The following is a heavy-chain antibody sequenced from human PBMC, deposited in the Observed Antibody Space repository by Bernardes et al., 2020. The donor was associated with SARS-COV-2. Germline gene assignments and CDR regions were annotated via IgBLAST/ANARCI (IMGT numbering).Heavy chain of an antibody. J-gene: IGHJ2*01. CDR3: AKDLNGDLNNWYFDL. V-gene: IGHV3-23*01. Sequence: GGSLRLSRAASGFTFSNYAMSWVRQAPGKGLEWVSVISGSGGGTYYADSVKGRFTISRDNSKNTLYLQINSLGAEDTAVYYCAKDLNGDLNNWYFDLWGRGTLVTVSS. CDR1: GFTFSNYA. D-gene: IGHD4-17*01. CDR2: ISGSGGGT.